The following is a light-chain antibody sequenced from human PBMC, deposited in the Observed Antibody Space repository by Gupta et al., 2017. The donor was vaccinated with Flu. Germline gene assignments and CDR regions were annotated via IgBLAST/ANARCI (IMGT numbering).Light chain of an antibody. CDR3: QQRSNWPRLT. CDR1: QSVSSY. CDR2: DAS. J-gene: IGKJ4*01. V-gene: IGKV3-11*01. Sequence: IGLTLSPATLSLPPGERATLSCRASQSVSSYLAWYQQKPGQAPRLLIYDASNRATGIPARFSGSGSGTDFTLTISSLEPEDFAVYYCQQRSNWPRLTFGGGTKVEIK.